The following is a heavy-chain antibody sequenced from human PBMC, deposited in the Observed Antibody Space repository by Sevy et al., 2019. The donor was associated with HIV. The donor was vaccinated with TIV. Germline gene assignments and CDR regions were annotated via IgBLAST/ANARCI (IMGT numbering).Heavy chain of an antibody. V-gene: IGHV3-30*02. CDR1: GFTFSYSG. CDR2: IQFDGSSK. D-gene: IGHD2-8*01. Sequence: GVSLRLSCAASGFTFSYSGMHWVRQAPGKGLEWVAFIQFDGSSKYYADSVKGRFTILRDNSKKTLYLQMNSLTTADTAVYSCAKNTAAVGVGGFDYWGQGALVTVSS. J-gene: IGHJ4*02. CDR3: AKNTAAVGVGGFDY.